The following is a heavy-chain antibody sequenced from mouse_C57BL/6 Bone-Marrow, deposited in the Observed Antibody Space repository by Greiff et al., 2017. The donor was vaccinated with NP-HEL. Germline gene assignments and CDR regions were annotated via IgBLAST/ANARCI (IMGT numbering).Heavy chain of an antibody. J-gene: IGHJ4*01. CDR3: AGSDYDYAMDY. Sequence: VQLQQSGAELVRPGASVKLSCKASGYTFTSYGISWVKQRTGQGLEWIGEIYPRSGNTYYNEKFKGKATLTADKSSSTAYMELRSLTSEDSAVSYYAGSDYDYAMDYWGQGTSVTVSS. CDR2: IYPRSGNT. V-gene: IGHV1-81*01. CDR1: GYTFTSYG. D-gene: IGHD2-4*01.